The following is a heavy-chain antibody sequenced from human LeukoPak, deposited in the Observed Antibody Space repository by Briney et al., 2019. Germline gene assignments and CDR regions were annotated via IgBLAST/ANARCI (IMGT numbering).Heavy chain of an antibody. D-gene: IGHD3-3*01. CDR1: GFTFSSYW. V-gene: IGHV3-74*01. Sequence: PGRSLRLSCAASGFTFSSYWMHWVRQAPGKGLVWVSRINSDGSSTSYADSVKGRFTISRDNAKNTLYLQMNSLRAEGTAVYYCARDGRRFLEWLPAYYYGMDVWGQGTTVTVSS. J-gene: IGHJ6*02. CDR3: ARDGRRFLEWLPAYYYGMDV. CDR2: INSDGSST.